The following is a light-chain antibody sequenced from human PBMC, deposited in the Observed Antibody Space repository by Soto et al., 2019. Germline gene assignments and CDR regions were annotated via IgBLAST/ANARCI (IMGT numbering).Light chain of an antibody. CDR2: EVS. J-gene: IGLJ2*01. V-gene: IGLV2-8*01. CDR1: SSDVGGYNY. CDR3: SSYAGGNNLV. Sequence: QSVLTQPPSASGSPGQSVTLSCTGTSSDVGGYNYVSWYQQHPGKAPKLMIYEVSKRPSGVPDRFSGSKSGNTASLNVSGLQAEDEADYYCSSYAGGNNLVFGGGTKLTVL.